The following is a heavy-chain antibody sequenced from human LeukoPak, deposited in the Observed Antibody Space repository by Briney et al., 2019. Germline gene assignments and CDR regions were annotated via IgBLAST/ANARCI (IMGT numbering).Heavy chain of an antibody. CDR1: GFTFSSYA. V-gene: IGHV3-30*04. J-gene: IGHJ4*02. Sequence: GGSLRLSCAASGFTFSSYAMHWVRQAPGKGLEWVAVISYDGSNKYYADSVKGRFTISRDNSKNTLYVQMNSLRAEDTAVYYCARADSGTTIFAHWGQGTLVTVSS. CDR2: ISYDGSNK. D-gene: IGHD1-1*01. CDR3: ARADSGTTIFAH.